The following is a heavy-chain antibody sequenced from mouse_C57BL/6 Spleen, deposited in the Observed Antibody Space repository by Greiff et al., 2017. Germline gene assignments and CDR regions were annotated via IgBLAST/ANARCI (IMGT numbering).Heavy chain of an antibody. CDR3: ARSNYGSSDY. V-gene: IGHV1-39*01. Sequence: VQLKESGPELVKPGASVKLSCKASGYSFTDYNMNWVKQSTGKSLEWIGVINPNTGTTSYNQKFKGKATLTVDQSSSTAYMQLNSLTSEDSAVYYCARSNYGSSDYWGQGTTLTVSS. CDR1: GYSFTDYN. CDR2: INPNTGTT. D-gene: IGHD1-1*01. J-gene: IGHJ2*01.